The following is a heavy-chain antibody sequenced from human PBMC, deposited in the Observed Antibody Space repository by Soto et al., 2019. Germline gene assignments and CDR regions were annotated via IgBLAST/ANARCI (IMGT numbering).Heavy chain of an antibody. CDR2: INEDGSEK. CDR3: ERDLFDY. Sequence: EVHLVESGGGLVQPGGSLRLSCAASGFTFSNYWMNWVRQAPGKGLEWVANINEDGSEKYYVDSAKGRFTISRDNAKNSLYLQMSSLRAEDTAVYYCERDLFDYWGQGTPVTVSS. V-gene: IGHV3-7*01. CDR1: GFTFSNYW. J-gene: IGHJ4*02.